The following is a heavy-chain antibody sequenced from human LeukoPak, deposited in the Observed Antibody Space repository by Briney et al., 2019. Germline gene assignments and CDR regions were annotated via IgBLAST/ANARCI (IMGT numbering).Heavy chain of an antibody. J-gene: IGHJ4*02. CDR1: GGSFSGYY. D-gene: IGHD6-19*01. Sequence: SETLSLTCAVYGGSFSGYYWSWIRQPPGKGLEWIGEINHSGSTNYNPSLKSRVTISVDTSKNQFSLKLSSVTAADTAVYYCARGLRRWIAVAGLYFDYRGQGTLVTVSS. V-gene: IGHV4-34*01. CDR3: ARGLRRWIAVAGLYFDY. CDR2: INHSGST.